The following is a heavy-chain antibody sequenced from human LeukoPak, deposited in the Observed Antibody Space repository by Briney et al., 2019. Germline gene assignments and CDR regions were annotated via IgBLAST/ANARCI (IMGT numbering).Heavy chain of an antibody. D-gene: IGHD3-3*01. CDR1: GFTFSSYW. CDR2: IKQDGSEK. J-gene: IGHJ4*02. V-gene: IGHV3-7*01. CDR3: ARESRYYDFWSGYFDY. Sequence: GGSLRLSCAASGFTFSSYWMSWVRQAPGKGLEWVANIKQDGSEKYCVDSVKGRFTISRDNAKNSLYLQMNSLRAEDTAVYYCARESRYYDFWSGYFDYWGQGTLVTVSS.